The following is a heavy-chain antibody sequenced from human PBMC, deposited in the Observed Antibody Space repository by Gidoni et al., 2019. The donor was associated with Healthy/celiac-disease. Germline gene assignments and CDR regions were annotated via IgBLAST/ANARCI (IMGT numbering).Heavy chain of an antibody. Sequence: EVQLLESGGGLVPPGGSLRLSCAASGFTFRRYSMGWVRQAPGKGLEWVSAISGSGGSTYYADSVKGRFTISRDNSKNTLYLQMNSLRAEDTAVYYCAKDPTIPPYSSGYYGIDYWGQGTLVTVSS. CDR3: AKDPTIPPYSSGYYGIDY. V-gene: IGHV3-23*01. D-gene: IGHD3-22*01. J-gene: IGHJ4*02. CDR1: GFTFRRYS. CDR2: ISGSGGST.